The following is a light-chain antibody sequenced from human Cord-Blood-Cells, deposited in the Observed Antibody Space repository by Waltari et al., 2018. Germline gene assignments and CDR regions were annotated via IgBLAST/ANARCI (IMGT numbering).Light chain of an antibody. CDR1: QSISSY. Sequence: DIQMTQSPSSLSASVGDRVTITCRESQSISSYLNWYQQKPGKAPKLLIYPASSLQSGVPSRFSGSGSGTDFTLAISSLQPEDFATYYCQQSYSTPFTFGPGTKVDIK. CDR3: QQSYSTPFT. J-gene: IGKJ3*01. V-gene: IGKV1-39*01. CDR2: PAS.